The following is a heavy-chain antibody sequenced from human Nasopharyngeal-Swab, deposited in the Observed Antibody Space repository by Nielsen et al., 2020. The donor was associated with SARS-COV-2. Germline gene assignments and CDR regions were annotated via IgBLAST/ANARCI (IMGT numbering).Heavy chain of an antibody. J-gene: IGHJ5*02. CDR1: GYSFTSYW. CDR2: IDPSDSYT. CDR3: ARHWSDPGNWFDP. V-gene: IGHV5-10-1*01. Sequence: KVSCKGSGYSFTSYWISWVRQMPWKGLEWMGRIDPSDSYTNYSPSFQGHVTISADKSISTAYLQWSSLKASDTAMYYCARHWSDPGNWFDPWGQGTLVTVSS.